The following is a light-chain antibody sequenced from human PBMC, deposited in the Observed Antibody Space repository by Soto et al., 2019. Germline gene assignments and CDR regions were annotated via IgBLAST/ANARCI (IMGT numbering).Light chain of an antibody. Sequence: EIVLTQSPGTLSLSPGERATLSCRASQSVSSSYLAWYQQKPGQAPRLLIYGASSRATGIPDRFSGSGSGTDFTLTISRLEPEDFAVYYCQQYGSSPPHTFGPGTKVDI. CDR2: GAS. J-gene: IGKJ3*01. CDR1: QSVSSSY. CDR3: QQYGSSPPHT. V-gene: IGKV3-20*01.